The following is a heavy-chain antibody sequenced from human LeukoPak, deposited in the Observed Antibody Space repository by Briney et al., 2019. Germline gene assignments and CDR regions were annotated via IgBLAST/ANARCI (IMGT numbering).Heavy chain of an antibody. Sequence: SPSETLSLSCTVSGDSISSYYWSWLRQPPGKRLEWIGYVSNIGTTNYHPSLKSRVTISVDTSKNQFSLRLNSVTAADTAVYYCARPPHYYDTSGYSVWGQGTLVTVSS. V-gene: IGHV4-59*01. CDR3: ARPPHYYDTSGYSV. CDR2: VSNIGTT. D-gene: IGHD3-22*01. J-gene: IGHJ4*02. CDR1: GDSISSYY.